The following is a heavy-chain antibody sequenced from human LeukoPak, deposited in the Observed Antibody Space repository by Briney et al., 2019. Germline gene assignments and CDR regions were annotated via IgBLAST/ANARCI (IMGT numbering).Heavy chain of an antibody. CDR3: ARGGYYSPFDY. CDR2: INHSGST. D-gene: IGHD3-22*01. Sequence: PSETLSLTCAVYGGSFSGYYWSWIRQPPGKGLEWIGEINHSGSTNYNPSLKSRVTISVDTSKNQFSLKLGSVTAADTAVYYCARGGYYSPFDYWGQGTLVTVSS. V-gene: IGHV4-34*01. J-gene: IGHJ4*02. CDR1: GGSFSGYY.